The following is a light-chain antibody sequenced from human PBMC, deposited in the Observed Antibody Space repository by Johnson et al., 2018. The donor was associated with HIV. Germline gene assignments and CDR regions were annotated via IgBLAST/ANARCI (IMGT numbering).Light chain of an antibody. CDR1: SSNIGNNY. Sequence: QAVLTQPPSVSAAPGQKVTISCSGSSSNIGNNYVSWYQRLPGTAPKVLISANDKRPSGIPDRFSGSKSVTSATLGIAGLQTGDEADYFCGTWDTILQTFVFGTGTEVSVL. V-gene: IGLV1-51*01. J-gene: IGLJ1*01. CDR2: AND. CDR3: GTWDTILQTFV.